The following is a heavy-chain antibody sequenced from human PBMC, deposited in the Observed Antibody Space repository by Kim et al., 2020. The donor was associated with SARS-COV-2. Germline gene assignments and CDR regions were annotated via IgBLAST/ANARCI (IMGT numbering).Heavy chain of an antibody. CDR1: GFIFSNYY. V-gene: IGHV3-74*01. Sequence: GGSLRLSCAASGFIFSNYYMHWVRQTPGKGLVWVSYINPDGNEIRYADSVKGRFTISRDNAKNTLHLHMNGLRAEDTGLYYCARDDVSTIPLDYWGQGTL. CDR2: INPDGNEI. CDR3: ARDDVSTIPLDY. J-gene: IGHJ4*02.